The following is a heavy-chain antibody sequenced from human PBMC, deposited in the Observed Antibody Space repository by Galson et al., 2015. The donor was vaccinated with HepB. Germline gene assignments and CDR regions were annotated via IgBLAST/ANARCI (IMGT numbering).Heavy chain of an antibody. Sequence: SVKVSCKASGFTFTSSAMQWVRQARGQRLEWIGWIVVGSGSTNYAQKFQERVTTTRDMSTSTAYMELSSLRSEDTAVYYCAADTTWFGEPHLLTGGFDPWGQGTLVTVSS. CDR3: AADTTWFGEPHLLTGGFDP. D-gene: IGHD3-10*01. J-gene: IGHJ5*02. V-gene: IGHV1-58*02. CDR1: GFTFTSSA. CDR2: IVVGSGST.